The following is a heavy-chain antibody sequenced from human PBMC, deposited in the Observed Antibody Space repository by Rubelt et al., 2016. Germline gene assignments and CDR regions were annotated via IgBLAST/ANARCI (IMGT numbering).Heavy chain of an antibody. V-gene: IGHV1-69*01. Sequence: QVQQVQSGAEVKKPGSSVKVSCKASGGTFSSYAISWVRQAPGQGLEWMGGIIPIFGTANYAQKFQGRVTITADESTSTAYMELGSLRSEDTAVYYCARGGAAAADDNDAFDIWGQGTMVTVSS. J-gene: IGHJ3*02. CDR1: GGTFSSYA. CDR3: ARGGAAAADDNDAFDI. D-gene: IGHD6-13*01. CDR2: IIPIFGTA.